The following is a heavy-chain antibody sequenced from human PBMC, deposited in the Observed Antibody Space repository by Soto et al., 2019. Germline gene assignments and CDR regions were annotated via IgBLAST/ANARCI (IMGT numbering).Heavy chain of an antibody. CDR1: GFTFSSYA. J-gene: IGHJ6*03. CDR3: AKVGYGDDYYYCYYMDV. Sequence: GGSLRLSCAASGFTFSSYAMSWVRQAPGKGLEWVSAISGSGGSTYYADSVKGRFTISRDNSKNTLYLQMNSLRAEDTAVYYCAKVGYGDDYYYCYYMDVWGKGTTVTVSS. V-gene: IGHV3-23*01. CDR2: ISGSGGST. D-gene: IGHD4-17*01.